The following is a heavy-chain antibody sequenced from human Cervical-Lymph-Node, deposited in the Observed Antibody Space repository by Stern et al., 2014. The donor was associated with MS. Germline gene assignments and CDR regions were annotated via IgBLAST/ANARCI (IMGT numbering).Heavy chain of an antibody. Sequence: QLGQSGGGVVQPGRSLRLSCAASGFSFSRYAMHWVRQAPGKGLEWVALIWYDGSNPSYADSVTGRFTISRDNFKNTLYLQMNSLRAEDTAVYYCASAYSSSHYYFDYWGQGTLVTVSS. CDR3: ASAYSSSHYYFDY. D-gene: IGHD6-13*01. V-gene: IGHV3-33*01. J-gene: IGHJ4*02. CDR1: GFSFSRYA. CDR2: IWYDGSNP.